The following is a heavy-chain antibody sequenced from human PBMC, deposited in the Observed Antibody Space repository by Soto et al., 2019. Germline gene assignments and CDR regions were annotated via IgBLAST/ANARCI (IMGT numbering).Heavy chain of an antibody. CDR1: GLTFSSYG. CDR3: ARGTARVY. Sequence: GGSLRLSCAASGLTFSSYGMHWVRQAPGKGLEWVAVIWYDGSNKYYADSVKGRFTISRDNSKNSLYLQMNSLRAEDTAVYYCARGTARVYWGQGTLVTVSS. J-gene: IGHJ4*02. CDR2: IWYDGSNK. V-gene: IGHV3-33*01. D-gene: IGHD2-21*02.